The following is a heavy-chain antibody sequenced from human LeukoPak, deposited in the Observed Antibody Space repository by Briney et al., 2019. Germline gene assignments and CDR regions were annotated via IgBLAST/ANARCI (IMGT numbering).Heavy chain of an antibody. CDR1: GYSISSGYY. CDR3: ARHMTTDMLDAFDI. V-gene: IGHV4-38-2*01. Sequence: PSETLSLTCAVSGYSISSGYYWAWIRQFPGKGLERIGSIFHSGSTYDNPSLKSRVSTSVDASKNHFSLTLTSVTAADTAVYHCARHMTTDMLDAFDIWGQGTMVIISS. CDR2: IFHSGST. J-gene: IGHJ3*02. D-gene: IGHD3-10*02.